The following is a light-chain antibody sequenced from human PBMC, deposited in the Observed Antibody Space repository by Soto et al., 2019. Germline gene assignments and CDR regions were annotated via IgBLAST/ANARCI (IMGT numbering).Light chain of an antibody. J-gene: IGLJ3*02. CDR1: STDVGGYDY. Sequence: QSALTQPASVSGSPGQSITISCTGTSTDVGGYDYVSWYQQHPGKAPKLIIYEVSHRPSGISNRFSGSKSGNTASLTISGLQAEDEANYYCNSYTSTNIPWVFGGGTQLTVL. CDR2: EVS. CDR3: NSYTSTNIPWV. V-gene: IGLV2-14*01.